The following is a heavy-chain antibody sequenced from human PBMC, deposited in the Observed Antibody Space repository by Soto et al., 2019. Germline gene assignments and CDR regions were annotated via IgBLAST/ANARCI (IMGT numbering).Heavy chain of an antibody. J-gene: IGHJ4*02. Sequence: QVQLEESGPGLVKASQTLSLTCTVSGGPISTGGHFWSWIRQHPKKGLEWIGYIYYSGTTHYNASLKSRATVSVDTSKNQFSLKLTSATAADTAVYYCARVVSGSYFDCWGQGTLVTVSS. D-gene: IGHD1-26*01. CDR3: ARVVSGSYFDC. V-gene: IGHV4-31*03. CDR1: GGPISTGGHF. CDR2: IYYSGTT.